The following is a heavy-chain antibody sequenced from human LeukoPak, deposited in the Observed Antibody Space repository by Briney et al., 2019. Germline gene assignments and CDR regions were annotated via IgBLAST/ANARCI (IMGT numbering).Heavy chain of an antibody. J-gene: IGHJ1*01. Sequence: SQTLSDTPAISRDSVSSNSAAWKWARHSPSRGLEWLGRTYYRYKRSNDYAVSVKSRITIKPDTSKNQFSLQLKSVTPEDTAVYYCASSLDTAVTEGGQGTLVTLPS. D-gene: IGHD5-18*01. CDR1: RDSVSSNSAA. V-gene: IGHV6-1*01. CDR2: TYYRYKRSN. CDR3: ASSLDTAVTE.